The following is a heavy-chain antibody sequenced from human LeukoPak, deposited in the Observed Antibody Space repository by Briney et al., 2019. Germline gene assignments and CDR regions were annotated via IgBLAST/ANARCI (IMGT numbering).Heavy chain of an antibody. CDR1: GFTFSSHW. V-gene: IGHV3-74*01. D-gene: IGHD4-23*01. CDR2: INTDGSHT. CDR3: TRSYGGSADY. J-gene: IGHJ4*02. Sequence: PGGSLRLSCAASGFTFSSHWMHWARQAPGKGLVWVSRINTDGSHTSYADSVKGRFTISRDNAKSTLYLQMNSLRAEDTAVYYCTRSYGGSADYWGQGNLVIVSS.